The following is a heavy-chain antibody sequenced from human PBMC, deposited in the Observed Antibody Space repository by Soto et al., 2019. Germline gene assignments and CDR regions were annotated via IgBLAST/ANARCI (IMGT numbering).Heavy chain of an antibody. V-gene: IGHV1-69*01. CDR3: ARVLYYGSGSYSPYGMDV. D-gene: IGHD3-10*01. Sequence: QVQLVQSGAEVKKPGSSVKVSCKTSGGSFNNNGIGWVRQAPGHGLEWMGGVSPPFRTSNYARKFQGRISITADASTGTVNMELSRLTSEDTAQYYCARVLYYGSGSYSPYGMDVWGQGTTVTVS. J-gene: IGHJ6*02. CDR2: VSPPFRTS. CDR1: GGSFNNNG.